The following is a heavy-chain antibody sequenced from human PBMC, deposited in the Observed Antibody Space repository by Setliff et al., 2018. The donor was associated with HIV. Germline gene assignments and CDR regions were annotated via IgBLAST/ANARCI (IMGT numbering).Heavy chain of an antibody. CDR1: GGSFNGYY. V-gene: IGHV4-34*01. CDR3: AQLGMVDDFDY. Sequence: SETLSLTCAVYGGSFNGYYWGWIRQPPGKGLEWIGSIYYSGSTYYNPSLKSRVTISVDTSKNHFSLKLRSVTAADTAVYYCAQLGMVDDFDYWGQGTLVTVS. CDR2: IYYSGST. J-gene: IGHJ4*02. D-gene: IGHD1-1*01.